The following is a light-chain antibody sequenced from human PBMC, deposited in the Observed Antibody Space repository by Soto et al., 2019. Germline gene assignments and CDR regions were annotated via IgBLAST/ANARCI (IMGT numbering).Light chain of an antibody. CDR2: DVS. Sequence: QSVLTQPASVSGSPGQSITISCTGTSSDVGGYNYVSWYQHHPGKAPKLMIFDVSNRPSGVSNRFSGSKSGNTASLTISGLQAEDEAYYYCSSYTASSTYAFGTGTKLTVL. CDR1: SSDVGGYNY. CDR3: SSYTASSTYA. V-gene: IGLV2-14*03. J-gene: IGLJ1*01.